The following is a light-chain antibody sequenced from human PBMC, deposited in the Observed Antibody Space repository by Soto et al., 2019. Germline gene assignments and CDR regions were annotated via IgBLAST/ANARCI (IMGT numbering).Light chain of an antibody. Sequence: QSALTQPASVSGSPGQSIAISCTGTSSDVGAFNYVSWYQQHPGKAPKFMIFDVSSRPSGVSDRFSGSKSGNTASLTISGLQTEDEVDYYCASYTTSSTYVFGTGTKLTVL. J-gene: IGLJ1*01. CDR1: SSDVGAFNY. CDR2: DVS. CDR3: ASYTTSSTYV. V-gene: IGLV2-14*03.